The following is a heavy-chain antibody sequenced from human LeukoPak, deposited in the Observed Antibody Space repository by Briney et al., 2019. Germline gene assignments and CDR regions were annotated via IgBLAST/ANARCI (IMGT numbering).Heavy chain of an antibody. V-gene: IGHV5-51*01. CDR1: GYTFSSYW. Sequence: GESLKISRKGSGYTFSSYWIGWVRQMPGKGLEWMGIIYPGDSERKYNPSLQGQVTISADKSISTAYLQWNSLKASDTAIYYCARIEGSTFDYWGQGTLVTVSS. J-gene: IGHJ4*02. CDR3: ARIEGSTFDY. CDR2: IYPGDSER.